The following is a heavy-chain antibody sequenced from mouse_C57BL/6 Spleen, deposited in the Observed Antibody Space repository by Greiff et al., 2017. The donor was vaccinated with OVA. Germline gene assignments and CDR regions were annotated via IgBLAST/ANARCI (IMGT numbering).Heavy chain of an antibody. J-gene: IGHJ2*01. V-gene: IGHV1-52*01. CDR2: IDPSDSET. CDR1: GYTFTSYW. D-gene: IGHD2-3*01. Sequence: VQLQQSGAELVRPGSSVKLSCKASGYTFTSYWMHWVKQRPIQGLEWIGNIDPSDSETHYNQKFKDKATLTVDKSSSTAYMQLSSLTSEDSAVYYCARYDGYYDYWGQGTTLTVSS. CDR3: ARYDGYYDY.